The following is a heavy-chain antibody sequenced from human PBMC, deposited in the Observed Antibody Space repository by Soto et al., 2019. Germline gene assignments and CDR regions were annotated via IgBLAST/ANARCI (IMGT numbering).Heavy chain of an antibody. CDR2: IYPGDSDT. CDR3: ARLTLGPHDAFDI. Sequence: GESLKISCQGSGYSFTSYWIGWVRQMAGKGLEWMGIIYPGDSDTRYSPSFQGQVTISADKSISTAYLQWSSLKASDTAMYYCARLTLGPHDAFDIWGQGTMVTVSS. V-gene: IGHV5-51*01. D-gene: IGHD3-16*01. CDR1: GYSFTSYW. J-gene: IGHJ3*02.